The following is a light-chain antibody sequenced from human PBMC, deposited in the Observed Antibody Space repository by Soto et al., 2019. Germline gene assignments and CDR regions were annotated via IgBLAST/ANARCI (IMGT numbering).Light chain of an antibody. CDR1: QSVTSGY. V-gene: IGKV3-20*01. CDR2: GAT. J-gene: IGKJ3*01. Sequence: ETVLTQSPGTLSLSPGDRVTLSCRASQSVTSGYLAGYQQKPGQPPRLLIYGATSRATGIPDRFSGGGSGTDFTLTISRLEPEDFAMYYCQHYGTSPTLFTFGPGTKLDIK. CDR3: QHYGTSPTLFT.